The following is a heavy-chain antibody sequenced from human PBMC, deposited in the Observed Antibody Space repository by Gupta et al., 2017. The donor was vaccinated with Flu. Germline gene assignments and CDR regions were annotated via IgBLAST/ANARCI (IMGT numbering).Heavy chain of an antibody. CDR3: TRSIAADWWYFDL. V-gene: IGHV3-49*04. CDR2: IRSKAYGGTT. Sequence: YAMSWVRQAPGKGLEWVGFIRSKAYGGTTEYAASVKGRFTISRDDSKSIAYLQMNSLKTEDTAVYYCTRSIAADWWYFDLWGRGTLVTVSS. D-gene: IGHD6-13*01. J-gene: IGHJ2*01. CDR1: YA.